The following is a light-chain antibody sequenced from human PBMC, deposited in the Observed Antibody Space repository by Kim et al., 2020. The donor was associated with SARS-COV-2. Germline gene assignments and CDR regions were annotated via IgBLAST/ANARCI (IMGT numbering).Light chain of an antibody. CDR1: QSVANSY. V-gene: IGKV3-20*01. CDR2: GAS. J-gene: IGKJ2*02. Sequence: EIVLTQSPGTLSLSPGERATLSCRASQSVANSYLAWYQQKPGQAPRLLIYGASSRATGIPDRFSGSGSGTDFTLTISRVEPEDFAVYYCQQYGSSPRTFGQGTKLEIK. CDR3: QQYGSSPRT.